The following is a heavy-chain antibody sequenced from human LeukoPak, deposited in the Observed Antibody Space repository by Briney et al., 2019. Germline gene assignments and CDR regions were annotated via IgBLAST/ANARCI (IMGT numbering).Heavy chain of an antibody. D-gene: IGHD3-22*01. V-gene: IGHV1-69*13. CDR3: ARDHRTYYYDSSGYFSMGT. J-gene: IGHJ5*02. CDR1: GYTFTSYG. Sequence: ASVKVSCKASGYTFTSYGVSWVRQAPGQGLVCMGGIIPIFGTANYAQKFQGRVTITADESTSTAYMELSSLRSEDTAVYYCARDHRTYYYDSSGYFSMGTSGQGTLVTVSS. CDR2: IIPIFGTA.